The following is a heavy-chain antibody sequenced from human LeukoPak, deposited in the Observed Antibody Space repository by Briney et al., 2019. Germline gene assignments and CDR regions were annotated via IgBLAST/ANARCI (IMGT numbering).Heavy chain of an antibody. CDR3: ARSPGYYYYYMDV. CDR1: GYTFTSYG. Sequence: ASVKVSCTASGYTFTSYGISWVRQAPGQGLEWMGWISAYNGNTNYAQKLQGSVTMTTDTSTSRAYMELRSLTSDDTAVYYCARSPGYYYYYMDVWGKGTTVTVSS. J-gene: IGHJ6*03. CDR2: ISAYNGNT. V-gene: IGHV1-18*01.